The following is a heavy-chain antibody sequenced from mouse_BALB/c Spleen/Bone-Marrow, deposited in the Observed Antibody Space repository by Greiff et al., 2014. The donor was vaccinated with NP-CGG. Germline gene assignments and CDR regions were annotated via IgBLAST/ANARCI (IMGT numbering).Heavy chain of an antibody. V-gene: IGHV14-3*02. CDR3: APYYYGSSSFAY. CDR1: GFNIKDTY. Sequence: VQLQQSGAELVKPGASVKLSCTASGFNIKDTYMHWVKQRPEQGLEWIGRIDPANGNTKYDPKFQGKATITADTSSNTAYLQLSSLTSEDTAVNYCAPYYYGSSSFAYWGQGTLVTVSA. D-gene: IGHD1-1*01. J-gene: IGHJ3*01. CDR2: IDPANGNT.